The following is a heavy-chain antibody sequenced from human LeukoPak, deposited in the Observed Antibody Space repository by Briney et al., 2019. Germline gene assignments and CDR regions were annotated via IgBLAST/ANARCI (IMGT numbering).Heavy chain of an antibody. D-gene: IGHD6-6*01. CDR1: GFTFSSYG. V-gene: IGHV3-30*18. CDR2: ISYDGSNK. CDR3: AKDIEHSSSSFDY. Sequence: GSLRLSCAASGFTFSSYGMHWVRQAPGKGLEWVAVISYDGSNKYYADSVKGRFTISRDNSKNKLYLQMNSLRAEDAAVYYCAKDIEHSSSSFDYWGQGTLVTVSS. J-gene: IGHJ4*02.